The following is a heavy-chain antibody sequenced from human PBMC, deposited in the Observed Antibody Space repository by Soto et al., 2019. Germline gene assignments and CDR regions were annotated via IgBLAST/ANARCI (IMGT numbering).Heavy chain of an antibody. V-gene: IGHV3-23*01. CDR3: AISGGYDNTSPFDY. CDR1: GFTFKNYA. J-gene: IGHJ4*02. Sequence: CVASGFTFKNYAMSWVRQVPGKGLEWVSGISGSGNTYYADSVKGRFTISRDNSKNTLYLQMISLRTEDTAVYHCAISGGYDNTSPFDYWGQGTQVTVSS. D-gene: IGHD3-22*01. CDR2: ISGSGNT.